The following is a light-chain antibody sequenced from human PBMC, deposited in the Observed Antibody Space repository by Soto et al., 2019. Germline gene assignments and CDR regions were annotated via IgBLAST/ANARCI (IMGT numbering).Light chain of an antibody. J-gene: IGLJ3*02. Sequence: QSALTQLASLSGSPGQSITISCTGSSSDVGAYNYVSWYQHHPGKAPKLMIYAVSNRPSGVSDRFSGSKSSNTASLTISGLQAADEADYYCSSHTTSRTWLFGGGTQLTVL. V-gene: IGLV2-14*01. CDR3: SSHTTSRTWL. CDR2: AVS. CDR1: SSDVGAYNY.